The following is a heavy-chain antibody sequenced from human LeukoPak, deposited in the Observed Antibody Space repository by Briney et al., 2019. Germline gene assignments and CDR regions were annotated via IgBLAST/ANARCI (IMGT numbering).Heavy chain of an antibody. CDR2: IYYSGST. V-gene: IGHV4-59*08. Sequence: SETLSLTCTVSGGSISSYYWSWIRQPPGKGLEWIGYIYYSGSTNYNPSLKSRVTISVDTSKNQFSLKLSSVTAADTAVYYCARHPGVGLATDYWGQGTLVTVSS. CDR3: ARHPGVGLATDY. CDR1: GGSISSYY. D-gene: IGHD2-15*01. J-gene: IGHJ4*02.